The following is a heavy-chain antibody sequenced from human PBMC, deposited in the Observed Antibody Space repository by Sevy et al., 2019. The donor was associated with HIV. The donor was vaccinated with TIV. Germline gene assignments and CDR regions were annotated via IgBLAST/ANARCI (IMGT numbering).Heavy chain of an antibody. CDR1: GFTFSSFS. Sequence: GGSLRLSCAASGFTFSSFSMNWVRQAPGKTLEWTSYISSSGSSIYYADSVKRRFSISRDNAKRSLYLQMNSLRDEDTAVYYCARASSPYCGGDCLYAFNIWGQGTMVTVSS. V-gene: IGHV3-48*02. CDR3: ARASSPYCGGDCLYAFNI. CDR2: ISSSGSSI. J-gene: IGHJ3*02. D-gene: IGHD2-21*02.